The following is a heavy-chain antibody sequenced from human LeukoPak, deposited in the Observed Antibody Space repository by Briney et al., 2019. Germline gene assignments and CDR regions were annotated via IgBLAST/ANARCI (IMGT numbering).Heavy chain of an antibody. Sequence: SVKVSCKASGGTFSSYAISWVRQAPGQGLEWMGGIIPIFGTANYAQKFQGRVTITADESTSTAYMELSSLRSEDTAVYYCARDAHSVDSSGYYAHCWGQGTLVTVSS. CDR1: GGTFSSYA. V-gene: IGHV1-69*13. J-gene: IGHJ4*02. D-gene: IGHD3-22*01. CDR3: ARDAHSVDSSGYYAHC. CDR2: IIPIFGTA.